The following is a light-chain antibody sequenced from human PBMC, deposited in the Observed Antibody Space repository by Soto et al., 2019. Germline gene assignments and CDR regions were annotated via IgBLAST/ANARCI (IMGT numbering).Light chain of an antibody. CDR2: EVS. V-gene: IGLV2-14*01. CDR3: SSYTSSSTRV. Sequence: QSVLTQPASVTGSPGQSITISCTGTSSDVGGYNYVSWYQQHPGKAPKLMIYEVSNRPSGVSNRFSGSKSGNTASLTISGLQAEDEADYYYSSYTSSSTRVFGGGTNVTVL. CDR1: SSDVGGYNY. J-gene: IGLJ3*02.